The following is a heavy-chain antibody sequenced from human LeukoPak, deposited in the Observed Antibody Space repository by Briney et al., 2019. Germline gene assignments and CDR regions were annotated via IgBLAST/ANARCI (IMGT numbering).Heavy chain of an antibody. Sequence: GGSLRLSCAASGFTFSSYSMNWVRQAPGKGLEWVSGVGSNSVPTVYADSVKGRFTISRDNSKSMLYLQMDSLRVEDTAVYYCAKHCSGYCNAASEKRFDPWGQGTLVTVSS. CDR1: GFTFSSYS. D-gene: IGHD2-2*03. V-gene: IGHV3-23*01. CDR3: AKHCSGYCNAASEKRFDP. J-gene: IGHJ5*02. CDR2: VGSNSVPT.